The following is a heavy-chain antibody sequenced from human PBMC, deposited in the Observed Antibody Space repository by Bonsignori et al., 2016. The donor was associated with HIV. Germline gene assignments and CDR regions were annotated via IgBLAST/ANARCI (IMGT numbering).Heavy chain of an antibody. J-gene: IGHJ3*02. Sequence: GESLKISCAASGFTFSSYSMNWVRQAPGKGLEWVSSISSSSSYIYYADSVKGRFTISRDNAKNSLYLQMNSLRAEDTAVYYCARVFIAAAGTGAFDIWGQGTMVTVSS. CDR1: GFTFSSYS. CDR2: ISSSSSYI. CDR3: ARVFIAAAGTGAFDI. V-gene: IGHV3-21*01. D-gene: IGHD6-13*01.